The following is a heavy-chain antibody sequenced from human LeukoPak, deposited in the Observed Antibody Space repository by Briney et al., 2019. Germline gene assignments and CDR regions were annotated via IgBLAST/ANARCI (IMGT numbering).Heavy chain of an antibody. D-gene: IGHD6-19*01. CDR2: IYYSGST. J-gene: IGHJ4*02. CDR1: GGSISSYY. V-gene: IGHV4-59*08. CDR3: ARGSIAVAPPNDY. Sequence: PSETLSLTCTVSGGSISSYYWSWIRQPPGRGLEWIGYIYYSGSTNYNPSLKSRVTISVDTSKNQFSLKLSSVTAADTAVYYCARGSIAVAPPNDYWGQGTLVTVSS.